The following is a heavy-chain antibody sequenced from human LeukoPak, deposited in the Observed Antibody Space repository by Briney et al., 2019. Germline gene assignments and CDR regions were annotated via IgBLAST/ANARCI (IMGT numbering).Heavy chain of an antibody. Sequence: SVKVSCKASGGTSNSHAISWVRQAPGQGLEWMGRIIPNLGTTNRAQNFQDRVTLTADKSTNTAYMKLTGLTSDDTAVYYCATTNDGGGYQWGDFFDFWGQGTLVTVSS. CDR1: GGTSNSHA. CDR2: IIPNLGTT. CDR3: ATTNDGGGYQWGDFFDF. J-gene: IGHJ4*02. V-gene: IGHV1-69*04. D-gene: IGHD3-22*01.